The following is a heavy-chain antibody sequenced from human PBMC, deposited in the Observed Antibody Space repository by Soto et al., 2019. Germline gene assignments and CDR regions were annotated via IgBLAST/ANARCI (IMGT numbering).Heavy chain of an antibody. D-gene: IGHD6-19*01. V-gene: IGHV3-23*01. CDR1: GFTFSRYI. J-gene: IGHJ4*02. Sequence: GGSLRLSCAASGFTFSRYIMTWVRPAPGKGLEGVSGISGSDGLTDYAESVKGRFTISRDNSKNTLYLHMNSLRAEDTAVYYCVHGSSGKSYFDNWGQGTLVTVSS. CDR3: VHGSSGKSYFDN. CDR2: ISGSDGLT.